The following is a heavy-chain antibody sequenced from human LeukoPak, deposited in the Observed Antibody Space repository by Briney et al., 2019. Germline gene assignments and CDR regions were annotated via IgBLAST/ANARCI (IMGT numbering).Heavy chain of an antibody. CDR3: AKSRGSGSNMARGVNFDY. D-gene: IGHD3-10*01. V-gene: IGHV3-23*01. Sequence: GGSLRLSCAASGFTFDDYDMTWVRQAPGKGLEWVSTISDGGSFTYYADSVKGRFTISRDNSKNTLFLQMNTLRAEDTAIYYCAKSRGSGSNMARGVNFDYWGQGTLVTVSS. CDR2: ISDGGSFT. CDR1: GFTFDDYD. J-gene: IGHJ4*02.